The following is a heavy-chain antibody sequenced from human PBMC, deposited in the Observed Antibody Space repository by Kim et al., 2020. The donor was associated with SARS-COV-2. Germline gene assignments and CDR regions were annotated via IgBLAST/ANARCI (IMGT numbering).Heavy chain of an antibody. CDR1: GFTFSNHW. V-gene: IGHV3-74*01. D-gene: IGHD1-7*01. CDR3: ARPITGTNIFDY. Sequence: GGSLRLSCAVSGFTFSNHWMNWVRQAPGKGLVWVSRISSDGSDTSYADSVKGRFTISRDNAKTTLYLQMNSLTAEDTAVYYCARPITGTNIFDYWGQGTLVTVSS. J-gene: IGHJ4*02. CDR2: ISSDGSDT.